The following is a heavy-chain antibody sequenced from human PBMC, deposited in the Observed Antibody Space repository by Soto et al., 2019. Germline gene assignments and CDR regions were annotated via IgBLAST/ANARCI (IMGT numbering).Heavy chain of an antibody. Sequence: GGSLRLSCAASGFTFSSYAMSWVRQAPGKGLEWVSAISGSGGSTYYADSVKGRFTISRDNSKNTLYLQMNSLRAEDTAVYYCAKDQKCSGGSCYLYDIFDYWGQGTLVTVSS. V-gene: IGHV3-23*01. CDR3: AKDQKCSGGSCYLYDIFDY. D-gene: IGHD2-15*01. CDR1: GFTFSSYA. J-gene: IGHJ4*02. CDR2: ISGSGGST.